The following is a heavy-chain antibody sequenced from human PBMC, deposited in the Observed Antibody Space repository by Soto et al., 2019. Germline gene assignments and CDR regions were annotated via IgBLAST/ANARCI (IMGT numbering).Heavy chain of an antibody. Sequence: SVKVSCKAPGGTFSSYTVSWVRQAPGQGLEWMGRIIPILDIADYAQKFQGRVTITADKSTSTAYTELSSLRSEDTAVYYCARGTRDGYNYDYWGQGTLVTVSS. J-gene: IGHJ4*02. D-gene: IGHD5-12*01. CDR2: IIPILDIA. CDR3: ARGTRDGYNYDY. V-gene: IGHV1-69*02. CDR1: GGTFSSYT.